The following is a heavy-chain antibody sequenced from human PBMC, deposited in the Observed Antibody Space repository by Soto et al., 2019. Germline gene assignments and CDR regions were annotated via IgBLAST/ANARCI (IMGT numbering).Heavy chain of an antibody. CDR3: ATSRISIAVAGETEYYFDY. CDR2: INPNSGDT. Sequence: ASVNVSCKASGYTFTNYYMHWVRQAPGQGLEWMGWINPNSGDTNYTQKFQGWVTMTRDTSISTAYMELSRLRSDDTAVYYCATSRISIAVAGETEYYFDYWGQGTPVTVS. V-gene: IGHV1-2*04. J-gene: IGHJ4*02. CDR1: GYTFTNYY. D-gene: IGHD6-19*01.